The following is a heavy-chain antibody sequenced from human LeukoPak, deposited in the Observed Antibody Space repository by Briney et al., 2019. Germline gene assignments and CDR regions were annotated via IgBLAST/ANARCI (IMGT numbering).Heavy chain of an antibody. V-gene: IGHV3-30*04. CDR1: GLTFSTYA. J-gene: IGHJ3*02. Sequence: GGSLRLSCVASGLTFSTYAIHWVRQAPGKGLEWVAVVSKDGNIKYYADSVKGRFTISRDNSKNTVYLQMNSLRTEDTSVYYCARGIQPPKYYGSGSDTFDIWGQGTMVTVSS. CDR2: VSKDGNIK. CDR3: ARGIQPPKYYGSGSDTFDI. D-gene: IGHD3-10*01.